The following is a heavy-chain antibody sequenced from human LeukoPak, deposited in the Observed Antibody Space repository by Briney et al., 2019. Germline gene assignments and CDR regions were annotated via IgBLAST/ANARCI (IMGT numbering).Heavy chain of an antibody. CDR1: GFTFSSYA. V-gene: IGHV3-30*04. CDR2: ISYDGSNK. Sequence: PGRSLRLSCAASGFTFSSYAMHWVRQAPGKGLEWVAGISYDGSNKYYADSVKGRFTISRDNSKNTLYLQMNSLRAEDTAVYYCAREEVATMGGSYYGMDVWGQGTTVTVSS. CDR3: AREEVATMGGSYYGMDV. J-gene: IGHJ6*02. D-gene: IGHD5-12*01.